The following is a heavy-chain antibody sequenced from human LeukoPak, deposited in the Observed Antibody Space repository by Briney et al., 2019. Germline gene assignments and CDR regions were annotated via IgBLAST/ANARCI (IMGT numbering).Heavy chain of an antibody. CDR3: TRDSRYSISWDFDY. Sequence: SGGSLRLSCTVSGFTFGDYAMSWVRQAPGKGLEWVGFIRSKAYGGATEYAASVKGRFTISRDDSKSIAYLQMNSLKTEDTAVYYCTRDSRYSISWDFDYWGQGTLVTVSS. V-gene: IGHV3-49*04. CDR1: GFTFGDYA. D-gene: IGHD6-13*01. J-gene: IGHJ4*02. CDR2: IRSKAYGGAT.